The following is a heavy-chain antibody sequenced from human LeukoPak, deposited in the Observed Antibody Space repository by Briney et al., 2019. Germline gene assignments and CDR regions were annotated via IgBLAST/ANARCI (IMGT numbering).Heavy chain of an antibody. CDR1: GYTFTSYY. CDR3: AREDYGGNSDY. CDR2: INPSGGST. Sequence: GASVKVSCKASGYTFTSYYMHWVRQAPGQGLEWMGIINPSGGSTSYAQKFQGRVTMTRDMSTSTVYMELSSLRSEDTAVYYCAREDYGGNSDYWGQGTLVTVSS. D-gene: IGHD4-23*01. V-gene: IGHV1-46*01. J-gene: IGHJ4*02.